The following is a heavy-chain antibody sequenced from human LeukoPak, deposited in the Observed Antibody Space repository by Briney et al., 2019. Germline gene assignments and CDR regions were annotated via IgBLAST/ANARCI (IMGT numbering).Heavy chain of an antibody. CDR3: AKGRGHYYHYMDV. J-gene: IGHJ6*03. CDR2: ISYDGSNK. V-gene: IGHV3-30-3*01. D-gene: IGHD3-10*01. Sequence: GGSLRLSCAASGFTFSSYAMHWVRQAPGKGLEWVAVISYDGSNKYYADSVKGRFTISRDNSKNTLYLQMNSLRAEDTAVYYCAKGRGHYYHYMDVWGKGTTVTVSS. CDR1: GFTFSSYA.